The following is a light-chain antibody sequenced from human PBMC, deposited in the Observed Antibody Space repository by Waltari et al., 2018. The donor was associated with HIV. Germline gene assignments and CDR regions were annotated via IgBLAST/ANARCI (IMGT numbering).Light chain of an antibody. CDR2: RDN. CDR3: AVLDDTLGGGV. J-gene: IGLJ2*01. CDR1: PANIRATF. Sequence: QSVLTQPPSASGTPGQKVTIPCSGGPANIRATFVFWFQQFPGTAPKLLIYRDNLRHSGVPARFSGSKSGTSASLTISGLRSDDEAHYFCAVLDDTLGGGVFGGGTKLTVL. V-gene: IGLV1-47*01.